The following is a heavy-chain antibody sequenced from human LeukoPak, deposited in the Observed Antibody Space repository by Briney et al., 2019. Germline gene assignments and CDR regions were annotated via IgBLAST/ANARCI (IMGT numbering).Heavy chain of an antibody. V-gene: IGHV3-23*01. CDR1: GFTFSSKG. J-gene: IGHJ4*02. CDR3: ARDLSTVVNGDPDY. CDR2: ITGSGDGT. D-gene: IGHD4-17*01. Sequence: GGSLRLSCAASGFTFSSKGMSWVRQAPGKGLEWVSAITGSGDGTYYADSVKGRFIISRDNSKNTLYLQMNSLRAEDTAVYYCARDLSTVVNGDPDYWGQGTLVTVSS.